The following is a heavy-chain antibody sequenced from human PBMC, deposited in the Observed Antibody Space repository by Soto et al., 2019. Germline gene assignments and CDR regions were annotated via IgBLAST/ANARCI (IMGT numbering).Heavy chain of an antibody. D-gene: IGHD6-6*01. CDR1: GYTFTGYY. CDR2: INPNSGGT. Sequence: ASVKGSCKASGYTFTGYYMHWVRQAPGQGLEWMGWINPNSGGTNYAQKFQGRVTMTRDTSISKAYMELSRMRSDDTAVYYCERLETYSSSSFSLDYWGQGTLVTVSS. J-gene: IGHJ4*02. CDR3: ERLETYSSSSFSLDY. V-gene: IGHV1-2*02.